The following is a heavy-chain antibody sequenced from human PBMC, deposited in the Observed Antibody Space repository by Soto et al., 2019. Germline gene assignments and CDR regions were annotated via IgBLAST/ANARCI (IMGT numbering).Heavy chain of an antibody. CDR2: LSDSVGTT. D-gene: IGHD3-22*01. J-gene: IGHJ4*02. CDR3: AKHLIGGRLQSPFDL. CDR1: GFSFGTYT. V-gene: IGHV3-23*01. Sequence: EVQLLESGGGLVQPGGSLRLSYAVSGFSFGTYTVNWVRQAPGMGLEWVSGLSDSVGTTHYAYSVKGRFTISRDKSKNTLYLQMNNLRAEDTAVYYCAKHLIGGRLQSPFDLWGQGTQVTVSS.